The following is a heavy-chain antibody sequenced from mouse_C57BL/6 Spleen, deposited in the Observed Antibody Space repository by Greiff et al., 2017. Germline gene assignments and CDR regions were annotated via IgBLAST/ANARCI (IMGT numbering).Heavy chain of an antibody. D-gene: IGHD1-1*01. CDR3: ARHEGGYYYGRSYEYFDV. V-gene: IGHV1-62-2*01. CDR1: GYTFTEYT. J-gene: IGHJ1*03. CDR2: FYPGSGSI. Sequence: VQLQESGAELVKPGASVKLSCKASGYTFTEYTIHWVKQRSGQGLEWIGWFYPGSGSIKYNEKFKDKATLTADKSSSTVYMELSRLTSEDSAVYFCARHEGGYYYGRSYEYFDVWGTGTTVTVSS.